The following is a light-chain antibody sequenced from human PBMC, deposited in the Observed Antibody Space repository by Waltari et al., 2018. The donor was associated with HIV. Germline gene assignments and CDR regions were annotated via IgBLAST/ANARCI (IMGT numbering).Light chain of an antibody. CDR1: TSDIAGYHY. Sequence: SALAQPASVSGSLGQSIAIPCTGSTSDIAGYHYVSWYQQHAGDSPKLLIYDVSQRPSGVSDRFSGSRSGNTASLTISRLQTDDEADYFCSSYTTTGTYVVFGGGTKVSVL. CDR2: DVS. V-gene: IGLV2-14*03. CDR3: SSYTTTGTYVV. J-gene: IGLJ2*01.